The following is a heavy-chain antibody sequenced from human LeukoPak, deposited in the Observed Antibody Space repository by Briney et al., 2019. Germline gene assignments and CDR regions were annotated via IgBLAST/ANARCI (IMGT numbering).Heavy chain of an antibody. J-gene: IGHJ6*02. CDR1: GFTVSSNY. V-gene: IGHV3-53*01. CDR2: IYSGGST. CDR3: ARGNKDYYYGMDV. Sequence: GGSLRLSCAASGFTVSSNYMSWVRQAPGKGLEWVSVIYSGGSTYYADSVEGRFTISRDNSKNTLYLQMNSLRAEDTAVYYCARGNKDYYYGMDVWGQGTTVTVSS.